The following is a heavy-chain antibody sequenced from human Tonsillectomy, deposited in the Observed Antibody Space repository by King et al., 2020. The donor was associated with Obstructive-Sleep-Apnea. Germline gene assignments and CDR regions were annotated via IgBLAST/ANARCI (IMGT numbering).Heavy chain of an antibody. CDR1: VYIFTNHW. D-gene: IGHD3-10*01. V-gene: IGHV5-51*01. Sequence: QLVQSGAEVKKPGESLKISCKGSVYIFTNHWIGWGRQMPGKGLEWMGIIYHCDSDTRSSPSFQGQVTISADNSISTAYLQWSSLKASDTAMYYCARPPEETILRGGRDYWGQGTLVTVSS. CDR2: IYHCDSDT. J-gene: IGHJ4*02. CDR3: ARPPEETILRGGRDY.